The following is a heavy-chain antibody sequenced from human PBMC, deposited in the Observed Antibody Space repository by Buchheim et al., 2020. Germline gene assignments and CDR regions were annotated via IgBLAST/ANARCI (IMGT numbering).Heavy chain of an antibody. CDR2: ISSSGSTI. CDR3: ARDVWIYRDGIRYFDY. V-gene: IGHV3-48*03. CDR1: GFTFSSYE. D-gene: IGHD3-16*01. Sequence: EVQLVESGGGLVQPGGSLRLSCAASGFTFSSYEMNWVRQAPGKGLEWVSYISSSGSTIYYADSVKGRFTISSENAKNSLYLQMNSLRAEDTAVYYCARDVWIYRDGIRYFDYWGQGTL. J-gene: IGHJ4*02.